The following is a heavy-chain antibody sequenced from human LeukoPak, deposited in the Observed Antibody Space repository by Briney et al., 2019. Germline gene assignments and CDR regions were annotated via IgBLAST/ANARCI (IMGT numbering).Heavy chain of an antibody. D-gene: IGHD6-13*01. CDR1: GVSISSYY. CDR3: ARTTEAHSWRTRYYDYYMDV. J-gene: IGHJ6*03. CDR2: IYYSGST. Sequence: PSETLSLTCTVSGVSISSYYWSWIRQPPGKGLEWIGDIYYSGSTNYNPSLKSRVTISVDTSKNQFSLKLSSVTAADTAVYYCARTTEAHSWRTRYYDYYMDVWGKGTTVTVSS. V-gene: IGHV4-59*01.